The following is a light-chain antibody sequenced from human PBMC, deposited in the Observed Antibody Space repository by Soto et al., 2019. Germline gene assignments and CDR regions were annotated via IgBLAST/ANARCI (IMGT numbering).Light chain of an antibody. CDR3: QSYDSNSVV. CDR2: KND. J-gene: IGLJ2*01. Sequence: NFMLTQPHSVSESPGKTVTISCTRSGGSIASNHVQWYQQRPGSAPTTVIYKNDQRPSGVPDRFSGSIDSSSNSASLTISGLKTEDEADFYCQSYDSNSVVFGGGTKVTVL. CDR1: GGSIASNH. V-gene: IGLV6-57*04.